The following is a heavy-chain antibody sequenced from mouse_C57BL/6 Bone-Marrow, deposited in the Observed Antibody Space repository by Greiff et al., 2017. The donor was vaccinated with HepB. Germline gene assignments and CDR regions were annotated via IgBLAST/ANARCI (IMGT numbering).Heavy chain of an antibody. D-gene: IGHD1-1*01. V-gene: IGHV1-15*01. J-gene: IGHJ2*01. CDR1: GYTFTDYE. CDR3: TRGQYYYGSSGNFDY. CDR2: IDPETGGT. Sequence: QLQQSGAELVRPGASVTLSCKASGYTFTDYEMHWVKEAPVHGLEWIGAIDPETGGTAYNQKFKGKAILTADKSSSTAYMELRRLTSEDSAVYYCTRGQYYYGSSGNFDYWGQGTTLTVSS.